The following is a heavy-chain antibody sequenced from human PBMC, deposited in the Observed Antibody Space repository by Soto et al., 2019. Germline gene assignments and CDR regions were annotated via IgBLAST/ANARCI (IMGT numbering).Heavy chain of an antibody. CDR3: ARDGRVAALPDWFDP. Sequence: ASVKVSCKASGYTFTSYGISWVRQAPGQGLEWMGWISAYNGNTNYAQKLQGRVTMTTDTSKNQFSLKLSSVTAADTAVYYCARDGRVAALPDWFDPWGQGTLVTVSS. CDR2: ISAYNGNT. J-gene: IGHJ5*02. D-gene: IGHD6-6*01. V-gene: IGHV1-18*04. CDR1: GYTFTSYG.